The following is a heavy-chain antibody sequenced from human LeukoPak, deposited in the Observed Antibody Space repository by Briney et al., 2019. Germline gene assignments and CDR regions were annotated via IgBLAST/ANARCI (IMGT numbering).Heavy chain of an antibody. J-gene: IGHJ4*02. CDR2: ISGSGGST. D-gene: IGHD2-2*01. Sequence: GGSLRLSCAASGFTFSSYAMSWVRQAPGKGLEWVSAISGSGGSTYYADSVKGRFTISRDNSKNTLYLQMKSLRADGTALYYCAKPPLRFVVVPVALRYWGQGTLGTVSS. CDR3: AKPPLRFVVVPVALRY. V-gene: IGHV3-23*01. CDR1: GFTFSSYA.